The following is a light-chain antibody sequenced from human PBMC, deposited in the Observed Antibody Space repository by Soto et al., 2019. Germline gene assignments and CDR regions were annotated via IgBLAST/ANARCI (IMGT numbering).Light chain of an antibody. CDR3: QQFQHHPYS. CDR2: DAA. J-gene: IGKJ2*03. CDR1: QGISTA. V-gene: IGKV1D-13*01. Sequence: AIQLTQSPSSLSASVGDRVTITCRASQGISTALSWYQQTPGKAPDFLIFDAAILVPGVPSRFSGSGSETDFTLTIISLQPEDVETYACQQFQHHPYSFGQGTNVEI.